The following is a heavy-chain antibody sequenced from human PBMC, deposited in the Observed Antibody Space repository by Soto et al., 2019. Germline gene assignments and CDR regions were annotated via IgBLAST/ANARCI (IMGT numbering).Heavy chain of an antibody. CDR3: ARDLRRKVYYYDSSGYYWGY. D-gene: IGHD3-22*01. CDR1: GFTFGSYA. CDR2: ISYDGSNK. Sequence: QVQLVESGGGVVQPGRSLRLSCAASGFTFGSYAMHWVRQARGKGLEWVAVISYDGSNKYYADSVKGRFTISRDNSKNTLYLQMNSLRAEDTAVYYCARDLRRKVYYYDSSGYYWGYWGQGTLVTVSS. V-gene: IGHV3-30-3*01. J-gene: IGHJ4*02.